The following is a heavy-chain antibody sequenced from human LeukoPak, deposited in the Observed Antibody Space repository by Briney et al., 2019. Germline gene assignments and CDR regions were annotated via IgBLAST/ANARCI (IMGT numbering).Heavy chain of an antibody. CDR3: ASERVTTGGYWGQGTRPGLNY. J-gene: IGHJ4*02. Sequence: PSETLSLTCTVSHYSISSDYYWGWLRQPPGEGLEWIGSIFHSGSTYYNPSLQSRVTISVYTSKNQFSLKLSSVTAADTAVYFCASERVTTGGYWGQGTRPGLNYWGQGTLVTVSS. D-gene: IGHD4-17*01. V-gene: IGHV4-38-2*02. CDR2: IFHSGST. CDR1: HYSISSDYY.